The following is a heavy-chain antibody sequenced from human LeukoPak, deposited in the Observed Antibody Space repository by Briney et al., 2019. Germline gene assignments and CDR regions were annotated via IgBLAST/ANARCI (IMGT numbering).Heavy chain of an antibody. CDR1: GGSTGGGDYSISSGGYY. D-gene: IGHD5-24*01. J-gene: IGHJ4*02. V-gene: IGHV4-30-4*01. CDR3: ARGVFGEMAIQQFDY. Sequence: SETLSLTCSVSGGSTGGGDYSISSGGYYWTWVRQSPGKGLEWIGHIHQRGSTYSNPSLKSRVTISVDTSKNQFSLKLSSVTAADTAVYYCARGVFGEMAIQQFDYWGQGTLVTVSS. CDR2: IHQRGST.